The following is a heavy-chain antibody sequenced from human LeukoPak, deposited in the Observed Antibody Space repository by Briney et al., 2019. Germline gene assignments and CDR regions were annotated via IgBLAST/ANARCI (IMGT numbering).Heavy chain of an antibody. D-gene: IGHD6-13*01. V-gene: IGHV3-66*02. J-gene: IGHJ5*02. CDR2: IYSGGST. CDR1: GFTVSSNY. Sequence: HPGGSLRLSCAASGFTVSSNYMSWVRQAPGKGLEWVSVIYSGGSTYYADSVKGRFTISRDNSKNTLYLQMNSLRAEDTAVYYCARDPAAAPGRTPWFDPWGQGTLVTVSS. CDR3: ARDPAAAPGRTPWFDP.